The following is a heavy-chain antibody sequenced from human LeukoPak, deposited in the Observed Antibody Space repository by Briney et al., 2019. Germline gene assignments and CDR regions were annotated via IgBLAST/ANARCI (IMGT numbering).Heavy chain of an antibody. J-gene: IGHJ4*02. CDR2: ISAYNGNT. Sequence: GASVKVSCKASGYTFTSYGISWVRQAPGQGLEWMGWISAYNGNTNYAQKFQGRVTMTRNTSISTAYMELSSLRSEDTAVYYCASGGAAAQNYFDYWGQGTLVTVSS. CDR1: GYTFTSYG. D-gene: IGHD6-13*01. CDR3: ASGGAAAQNYFDY. V-gene: IGHV1-18*01.